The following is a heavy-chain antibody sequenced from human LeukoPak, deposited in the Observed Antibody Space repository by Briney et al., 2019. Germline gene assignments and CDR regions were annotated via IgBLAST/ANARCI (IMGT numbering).Heavy chain of an antibody. V-gene: IGHV4-59*01. Sequence: SETLSLTCTVSGGSISSYYWSWIRQPPGKGLEWIGYIYYSGSTNYNPSLKSRVTISVDTSKNQFSLKLSSVTAADTAVYYCARGRRATMVRGVPFGYWGQGTLVTVSS. CDR3: ARGRRATMVRGVPFGY. CDR1: GGSISSYY. CDR2: IYYSGST. D-gene: IGHD3-10*01. J-gene: IGHJ4*02.